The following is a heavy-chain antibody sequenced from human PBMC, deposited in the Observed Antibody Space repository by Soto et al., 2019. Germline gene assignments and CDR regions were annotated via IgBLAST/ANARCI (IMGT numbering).Heavy chain of an antibody. CDR2: ITWNGANT. CDR1: GFRFDEYN. V-gene: IGHV3-43*01. Sequence: GGSLRLSCAASGFRFDEYNMHWVRQAPGKGLEWLSLITWNGANTYYADSVKGRFTISRDGTTNSVSLQMTSLRREDTGLYYCARETLSYGSALDVWGQGTTVTVS. J-gene: IGHJ6*02. CDR3: ARETLSYGSALDV. D-gene: IGHD3-16*01.